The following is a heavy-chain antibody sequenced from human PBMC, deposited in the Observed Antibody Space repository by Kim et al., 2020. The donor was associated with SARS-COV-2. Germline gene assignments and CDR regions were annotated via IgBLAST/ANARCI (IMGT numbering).Heavy chain of an antibody. CDR1: GDSVSSNSAA. D-gene: IGHD2-2*02. CDR2: TYYRSKWYN. J-gene: IGHJ4*02. V-gene: IGHV6-1*01. Sequence: SQTLSLTCAISGDSVSSNSAAWNWIRQSPSRGLEWLGRTYYRSKWYNDYAVSVKSRITINPDTSKNQFSLQLNSVTPEDTAVYYCARAGGYCSSTSCYNFDYWGQGTLVTVSS. CDR3: ARAGGYCSSTSCYNFDY.